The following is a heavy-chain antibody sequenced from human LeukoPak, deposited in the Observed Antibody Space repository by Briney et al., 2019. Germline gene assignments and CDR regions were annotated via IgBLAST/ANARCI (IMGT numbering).Heavy chain of an antibody. CDR1: GYTFTSYA. CDR2: VNPGNGNT. D-gene: IGHD5-18*01. V-gene: IGHV1-3*01. J-gene: IGHJ4*02. Sequence: ASVTVSCKASGYTFTSYAMHWVRQAPGQRLEWTGWVNPGNGNTKYSQKFQGRVTISRDTSASTAYMELSSLRSDDTAVYYCARGTTVMVTYWGQGTLVTVSS. CDR3: ARGTTVMVTY.